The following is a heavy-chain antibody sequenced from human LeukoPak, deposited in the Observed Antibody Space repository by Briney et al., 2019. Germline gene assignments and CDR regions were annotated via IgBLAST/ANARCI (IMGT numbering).Heavy chain of an antibody. J-gene: IGHJ4*02. CDR3: AKDLPAAYFDY. CDR2: VRSDGGIK. V-gene: IGHV3-30*02. D-gene: IGHD2-2*01. Sequence: GGSLKLSCVGSGFTFSNYGMHWVRQAPGKGLEWVAFVRSDGGIKYYADSVKGRFTISRDNSRTTLHLQMNSLRAEDTAVYHCAKDLPAAYFDYWGQGTLVTVSS. CDR1: GFTFSNYG.